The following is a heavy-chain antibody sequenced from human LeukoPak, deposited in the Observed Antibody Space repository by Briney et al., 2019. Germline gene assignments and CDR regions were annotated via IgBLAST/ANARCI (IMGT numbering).Heavy chain of an antibody. CDR3: ARAPTIATTAIFDY. Sequence: GGSLRLSCEASGFTFSTYAINWVRQAPGKGPEWVSYISSSSSTIYYADSVKGRFTISRDNAKNSLFLQMNSLGAEDTAVYYCARAPTIATTAIFDYWGQGTLVTVSS. D-gene: IGHD5-24*01. CDR1: GFTFSTYA. V-gene: IGHV3-48*04. J-gene: IGHJ4*02. CDR2: ISSSSSTI.